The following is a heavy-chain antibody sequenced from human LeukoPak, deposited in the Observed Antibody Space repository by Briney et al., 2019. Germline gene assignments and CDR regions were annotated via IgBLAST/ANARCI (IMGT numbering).Heavy chain of an antibody. J-gene: IGHJ6*03. Sequence: SETLSLTCTVSGGSISSYYWSWIRQPPGKGLEWIGYIYYSGSTNYNPSLKSRVTISVDTSKNQFSLKLSSVTAADTAVYYCARERRPWYCSGGSCYSPYYYYYMDVWGKGTTVTISS. CDR3: ARERRPWYCSGGSCYSPYYYYYMDV. CDR1: GGSISSYY. CDR2: IYYSGST. V-gene: IGHV4-59*01. D-gene: IGHD2-15*01.